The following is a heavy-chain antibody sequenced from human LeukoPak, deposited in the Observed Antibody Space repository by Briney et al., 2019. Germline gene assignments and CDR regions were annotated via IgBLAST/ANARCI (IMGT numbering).Heavy chain of an antibody. D-gene: IGHD5-18*01. CDR1: GGSISSYY. CDR2: IYYSGST. Sequence: SETLSLTCTVSGGSISSYYWSWIRQPPGKGLEWIGYIYYSGSTNYNPSLKSRVTISVDTTKNQFSLKLSSVTAADTAVYYCAREGYSYGPFDYWGQGTLVTVSS. J-gene: IGHJ4*02. CDR3: AREGYSYGPFDY. V-gene: IGHV4-59*01.